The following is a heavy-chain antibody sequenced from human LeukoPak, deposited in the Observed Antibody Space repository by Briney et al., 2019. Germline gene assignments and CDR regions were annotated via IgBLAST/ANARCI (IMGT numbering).Heavy chain of an antibody. CDR3: ARGLAFDI. CDR1: GGSIGSYY. J-gene: IGHJ3*02. Sequence: SETLSLTCTVSGGSIGSYYWSWIRQPPGKGLEWIGYIYYSGSTNYNPSLKSRVTISVDTSKNQFSLKLSSVTAADTAVYYCARGLAFDIWGQGTMVTVSS. V-gene: IGHV4-59*01. CDR2: IYYSGST.